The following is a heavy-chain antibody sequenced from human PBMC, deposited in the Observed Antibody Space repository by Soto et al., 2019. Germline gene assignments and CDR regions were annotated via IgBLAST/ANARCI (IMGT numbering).Heavy chain of an antibody. V-gene: IGHV4-39*01. J-gene: IGHJ4*02. CDR3: ASHPLNWIDSDS. Sequence: PEKLCLTYTVSGGSITSSEYYWAWIRQPPGKGLQFVGTIYYSGSSYSNPSLKSRLSMSVDTSKNQFSLTMKSVTAADTGVYYCASHPLNWIDSDSLGQGGLVT. D-gene: IGHD1-1*01. CDR2: IYYSGSS. CDR1: GGSITSSEYY.